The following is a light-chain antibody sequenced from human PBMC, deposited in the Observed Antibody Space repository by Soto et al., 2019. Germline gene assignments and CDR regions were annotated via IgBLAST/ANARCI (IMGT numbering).Light chain of an antibody. CDR1: QSVRSS. V-gene: IGKV3-15*01. J-gene: IGKJ1*01. Sequence: EIVMTQSPATLSVSPGESAPVSCRASQSVRSSLAWYQQKPGQAPSLLIYGASTRATGIPDRFTGSDSGTEFLLTISSLQSEDFAVYYCQQYHHWWTFGQGTKVDIK. CDR3: QQYHHWWT. CDR2: GAS.